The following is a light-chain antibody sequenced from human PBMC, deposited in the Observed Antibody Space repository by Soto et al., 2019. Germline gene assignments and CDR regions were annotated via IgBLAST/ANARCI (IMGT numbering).Light chain of an antibody. CDR2: WSS. V-gene: IGKV4-1*01. J-gene: IGKJ4*01. Sequence: DILMTHAPDSLAVSLGERATIDCRSIQSLLYSSNNKNYLAWSQQKPGQPPTLLIYWSSTRESGVPDRFSGSGYGTDFTLTGSSLQAEGGAVYYCQEYYRTPRPIGGGTKVDIK. CDR1: QSLLYSSNNKNY. CDR3: QEYYRTPRP.